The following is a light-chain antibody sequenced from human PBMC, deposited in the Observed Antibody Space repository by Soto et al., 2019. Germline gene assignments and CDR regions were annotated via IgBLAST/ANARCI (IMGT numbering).Light chain of an antibody. V-gene: IGLV1-51*02. CDR2: EDN. CDR1: SSNIRKNY. J-gene: IGLJ1*01. CDR3: GTWDSGLSVWV. Sequence: QSVLTQPPSVSAAPGQKVTISCSGSSSNIRKNYVSWYQQVPGTAPKLLIYEDNKRRSGIPDRFSGSKSGTSATLGITGLQTGDEADYYCGTWDSGLSVWVFGTGTKLTVL.